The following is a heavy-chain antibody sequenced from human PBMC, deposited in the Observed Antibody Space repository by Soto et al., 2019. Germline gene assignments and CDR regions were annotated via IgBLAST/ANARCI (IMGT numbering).Heavy chain of an antibody. CDR3: XXXXXXXDYVFKNWFDP. V-gene: IGHV2-5*02. D-gene: IGHD3-16*01. CDR2: IYWDDDK. CDR1: GFSLSTSGVG. Sequence: QITLKESGPTLVKPTQTLTLTCTFSGFSLSTSGVGVGWIRQPPGKALEWLALIYWDDDKRYSPSLKSRLTITKDTSKNQVVLTMTNMDPVDTATYYXXXXXXXXDYVFKNWFDPWGQGTLX. J-gene: IGHJ5*02.